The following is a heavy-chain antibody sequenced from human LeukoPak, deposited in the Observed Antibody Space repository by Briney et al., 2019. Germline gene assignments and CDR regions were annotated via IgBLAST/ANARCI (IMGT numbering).Heavy chain of an antibody. J-gene: IGHJ5*02. CDR3: ARGYPQYYGSGQNWFDP. V-gene: IGHV4-59*12. D-gene: IGHD3-10*01. CDR2: IYYSGST. Sequence: SETLSLTCTVSGGSISSYYWSWIRQPPGKGLEWIGYIYYSGSTYYNPSLKSRVTISVDTSKNQFSLKLSSVTAADTAVYYCARGYPQYYGSGQNWFDPWGQGTLVTVSS. CDR1: GGSISSYY.